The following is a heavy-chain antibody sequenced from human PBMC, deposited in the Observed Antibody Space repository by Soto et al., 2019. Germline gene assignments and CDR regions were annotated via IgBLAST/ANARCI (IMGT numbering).Heavy chain of an antibody. V-gene: IGHV4-31*03. J-gene: IGHJ3*02. D-gene: IGHD6-6*01. CDR2: IYYSGST. Sequence: QVQLQESGPGLVKPSQTLSLTCTVSGGSISSGGYYWSWIRQHPGKGLEWIGYIYYSGSTYYNPSLTSRVTKSVDTPNNQCSLKLSSVTAADTAVYYCARDSSPPAAKARPAAAFAIWGQGTMVPVSS. CDR3: ARDSSPPAAKARPAAAFAI. CDR1: GGSISSGGYY.